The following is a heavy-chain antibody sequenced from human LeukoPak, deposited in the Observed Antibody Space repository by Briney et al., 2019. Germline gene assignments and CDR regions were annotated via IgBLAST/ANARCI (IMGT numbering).Heavy chain of an antibody. J-gene: IGHJ4*03. CDR3: TKDQEIATIGGYFDS. Sequence: GGSLRLSCEGSGFTFSSFAMNWVRQAPGKGPEWVASISGNGRDTYYADSVKGRFTISRDSPDNTLYLQMNGLRTDDTAVYYCTKDQEIATIGGYFDSWRQGTLVTVSS. CDR2: ISGNGRDT. V-gene: IGHV3-23*01. D-gene: IGHD5-24*01. CDR1: GFTFSSFA.